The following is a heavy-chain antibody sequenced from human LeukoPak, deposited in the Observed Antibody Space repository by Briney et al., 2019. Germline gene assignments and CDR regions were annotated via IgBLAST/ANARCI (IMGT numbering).Heavy chain of an antibody. V-gene: IGHV1-69*01. J-gene: IGHJ4*02. CDR1: GGTFSSSA. CDR3: ARERRLPTVTTPYYFDY. Sequence: SVKLSCKASGGTFSSSAISWVRQAPGHGLEWMGGIIPIFGTANYAQKFQGRVTITADESTSTAYMELRSLRSEDTAVYYCARERRLPTVTTPYYFDYWGQGTLVTVSS. D-gene: IGHD4-17*01. CDR2: IIPIFGTA.